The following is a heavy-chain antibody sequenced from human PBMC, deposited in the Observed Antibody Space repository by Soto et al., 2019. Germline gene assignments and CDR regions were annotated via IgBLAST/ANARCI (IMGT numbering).Heavy chain of an antibody. Sequence: GGSLRLSCTASGFTFSTFGMHWVRQAPDKGLDWVAIISYDGSNTYYADSVKGRFTISRDNSKSTLYLQMNSLRAEDAAVYYCAKDRWGVSARGLIDYWGQGTRVTVSS. D-gene: IGHD3-10*01. CDR2: ISYDGSNT. J-gene: IGHJ4*02. CDR1: GFTFSTFG. CDR3: AKDRWGVSARGLIDY. V-gene: IGHV3-30*18.